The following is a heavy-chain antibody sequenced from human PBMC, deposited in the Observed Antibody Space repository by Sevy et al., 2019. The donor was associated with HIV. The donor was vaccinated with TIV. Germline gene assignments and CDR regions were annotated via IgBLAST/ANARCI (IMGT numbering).Heavy chain of an antibody. Sequence: GGSLRLSCAASGFTFSDYAMHWVRLAPGKGLEWVAIMSYDGSNQYYADSVKGRFTISRDNSKNTLYLQMNSLRVEDTAVYYRAKGDGALTGIDPWGQGTLVTVSS. CDR2: MSYDGSNQ. CDR3: AKGDGALTGIDP. V-gene: IGHV3-30*18. CDR1: GFTFSDYA. J-gene: IGHJ5*02. D-gene: IGHD7-27*01.